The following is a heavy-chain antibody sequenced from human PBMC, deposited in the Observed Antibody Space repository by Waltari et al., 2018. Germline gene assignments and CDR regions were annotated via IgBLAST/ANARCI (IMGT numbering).Heavy chain of an antibody. Sequence: EVQLVESGGGLVQPGGALSLSCAASGLPFSRYWMHWVRQAPGKGLVWVSRINSDGSSTSYADSVKGRFTISRDNAKNTLYPQMNSLRAEDTAVYYCASIVATILDYWGQGTLVTVSS. CDR1: GLPFSRYW. D-gene: IGHD5-12*01. CDR3: ASIVATILDY. CDR2: INSDGSST. J-gene: IGHJ4*02. V-gene: IGHV3-74*01.